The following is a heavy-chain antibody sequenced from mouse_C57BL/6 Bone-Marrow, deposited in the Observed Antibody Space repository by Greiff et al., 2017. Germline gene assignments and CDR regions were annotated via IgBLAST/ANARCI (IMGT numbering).Heavy chain of an antibody. CDR1: GYTFPSYG. Sequence: QVQLQQSGAELARPGASVTLSCKASGYTFPSYGIRWVKQRTGQGLDWIGEIYPRSGNPYYNEKFKGKATLTADKSSSTAYMELRSLTSEDSAVYFCAGVDGYYLAYWGHGTLVTVSA. V-gene: IGHV1-81*01. D-gene: IGHD2-3*01. J-gene: IGHJ3*01. CDR3: AGVDGYYLAY. CDR2: IYPRSGNP.